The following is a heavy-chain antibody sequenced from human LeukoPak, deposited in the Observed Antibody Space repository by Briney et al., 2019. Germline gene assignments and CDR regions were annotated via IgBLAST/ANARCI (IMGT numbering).Heavy chain of an antibody. V-gene: IGHV3-30*18. Sequence: GRSLRLSCAASGFTFSSYGMPWVRQAPGKGLEWVAVISYDGSNKYYADSVKGRFTISRDNSKNTLYLQMNSLRAEDTAVYYCAKIGYREYYDFWSGSDYYYGMDVWGQGTTVTVSS. CDR1: GFTFSSYG. J-gene: IGHJ6*02. CDR3: AKIGYREYYDFWSGSDYYYGMDV. CDR2: ISYDGSNK. D-gene: IGHD3-3*01.